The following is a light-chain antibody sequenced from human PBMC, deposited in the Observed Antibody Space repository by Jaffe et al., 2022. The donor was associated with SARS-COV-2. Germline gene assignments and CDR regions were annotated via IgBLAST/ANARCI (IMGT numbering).Light chain of an antibody. CDR2: GKN. J-gene: IGLJ1*01. CDR1: SLRSYY. Sequence: SSELTQDPAVSVALGQTVRITCQGDSLRSYYASWYQQKPGEAPLLVIYGKNNRPSGIPDRFSGSSSGNTASLTITGAQAEDEADYYCNSRDSSGKHYVFGTGTKVTVL. V-gene: IGLV3-19*01. CDR3: NSRDSSGKHYV.